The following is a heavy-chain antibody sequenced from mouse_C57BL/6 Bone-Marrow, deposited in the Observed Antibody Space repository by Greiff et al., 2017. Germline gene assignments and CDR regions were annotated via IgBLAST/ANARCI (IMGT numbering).Heavy chain of an antibody. CDR2: ILPGSGGP. V-gene: IGHV1-9*01. CDR3: ARPRYYDDSWFAY. Sequence: QVQLQQSGAELMKPGASVKLSCKATGYTFTGYWIEWVKQRPGHGLEWIGEILPGSGGPNSNEKFKGKAKFTADTSSNTAYMQISSQTTEDSANYYCARPRYYDDSWFAYWGQGTLVTVSA. CDR1: GYTFTGYW. J-gene: IGHJ3*01. D-gene: IGHD2-13*01.